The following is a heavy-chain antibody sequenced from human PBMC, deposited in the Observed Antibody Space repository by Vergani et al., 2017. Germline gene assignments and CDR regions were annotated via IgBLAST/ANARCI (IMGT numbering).Heavy chain of an antibody. V-gene: IGHV3-21*01. D-gene: IGHD6-13*01. CDR1: GFTFSSYS. CDR2: ISSSSSYI. Sequence: EVQLVESGGGLVKRGGSLRLSCAASGFTFSSYSMNWVRQAPGKGLEWVSSISSSSSYIHYSDSLKGRFTISRDNAKSSLYLQMNSLRAEDTAVYYCARDPIAAADLGGDYYYYMDVWGKGTTVTVSS. J-gene: IGHJ6*03. CDR3: ARDPIAAADLGGDYYYYMDV.